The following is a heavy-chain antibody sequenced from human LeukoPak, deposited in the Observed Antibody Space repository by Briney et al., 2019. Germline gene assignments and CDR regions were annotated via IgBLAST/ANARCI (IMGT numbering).Heavy chain of an antibody. D-gene: IGHD2-2*01. J-gene: IGHJ6*03. CDR1: GGSISSYY. Sequence: SETLSLTCTVSGGSISSYYWSWIRQPAGKGLEWIGRIYTSGSTNYNPSLKSRVTMSVDTSKNQFSLKLSSVTAADTAVYYCARGTSSVYYYYYYMDVWGKGTTVTVSS. CDR3: ARGTSSVYYYYYYMDV. V-gene: IGHV4-4*07. CDR2: IYTSGST.